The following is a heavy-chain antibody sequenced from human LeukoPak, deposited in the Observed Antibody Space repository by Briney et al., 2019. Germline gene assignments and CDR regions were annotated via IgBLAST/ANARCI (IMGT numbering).Heavy chain of an antibody. CDR2: IYYSGST. CDR1: SGSISSYY. V-gene: IGHV4-59*01. Sequence: PSETLSLTCTVSSGSISSYYWSWIRQPPGKGLEWIGYIYYSGSTNYNPSLKSRVTISVDTSKNQFSLKLSSVTAADTAVYYCARTGNYYYYMDVWGKGTTVTVSS. D-gene: IGHD1-1*01. J-gene: IGHJ6*03. CDR3: ARTGNYYYYMDV.